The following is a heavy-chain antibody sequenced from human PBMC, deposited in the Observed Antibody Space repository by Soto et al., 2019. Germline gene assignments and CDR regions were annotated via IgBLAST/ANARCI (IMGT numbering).Heavy chain of an antibody. J-gene: IGHJ5*02. CDR2: ISAKKGDT. D-gene: IGHD1-1*01. CDR1: GYTFTSYG. Sequence: ASVKVSCKASGYTFTSYGITWVRQAPGQGLEWMGWISAKKGDTNYARKLQGRVTMTTDTSTSTIYMELRSLRSDDTAVYYCARVNTNSAGNWFDPWGQGTLVTVSS. V-gene: IGHV1-18*04. CDR3: ARVNTNSAGNWFDP.